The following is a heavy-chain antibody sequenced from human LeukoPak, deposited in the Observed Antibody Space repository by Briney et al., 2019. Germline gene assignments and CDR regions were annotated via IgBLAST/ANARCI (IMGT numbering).Heavy chain of an antibody. CDR1: GFTFTNYW. D-gene: IGHD1-7*01. V-gene: IGHV3-7*01. CDR3: AREDDWNYEDY. Sequence: GGSLRLSCAASGFTFTNYWMSWVRQAPGKGLEWVANIKQDGSEKYYVNSVKGRFTISRDNAKNSLYLQMNSLRAEDTAIYYCAREDDWNYEDYWGQGTLVSVSS. J-gene: IGHJ4*02. CDR2: IKQDGSEK.